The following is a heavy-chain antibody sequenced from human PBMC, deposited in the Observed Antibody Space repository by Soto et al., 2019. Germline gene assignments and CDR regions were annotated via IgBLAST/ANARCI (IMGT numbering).Heavy chain of an antibody. J-gene: IGHJ4*02. CDR2: LNPNTGAT. Sequence: GASVEVSCKASGYTFTDYYIHWVRQAPGQGLEWMGWLNPNTGATSYEQKFQGRVTMTRDTAISTAYMELSSLRSDDTAVYYCLKEHRYCSGGSCSIDYWGQGTLVTVSS. V-gene: IGHV1-2*02. CDR1: GYTFTDYY. CDR3: LKEHRYCSGGSCSIDY. D-gene: IGHD2-15*01.